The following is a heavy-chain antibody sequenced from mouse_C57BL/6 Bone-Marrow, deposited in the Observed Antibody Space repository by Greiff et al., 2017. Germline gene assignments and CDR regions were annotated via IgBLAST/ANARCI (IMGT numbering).Heavy chain of an antibody. CDR3: ARGTGTGDFDY. J-gene: IGHJ2*01. CDR1: GYTFTNYW. V-gene: IGHV1-63*01. D-gene: IGHD4-1*01. Sequence: VKLVESGAELVRPGTSVKMSCKASGYTFTNYWIGWAKQRPGHGLEWIGDIYPGGGYTNYNEKFKGKATLTADKSSSTAYMQFSSLTSEDSAIYYCARGTGTGDFDYWGQGTTLTVSS. CDR2: IYPGGGYT.